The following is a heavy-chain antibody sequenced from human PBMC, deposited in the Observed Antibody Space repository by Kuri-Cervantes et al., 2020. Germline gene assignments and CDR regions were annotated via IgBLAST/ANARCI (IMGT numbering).Heavy chain of an antibody. CDR2: ITWNSDIT. Sequence: SLKISCAASGFTFSSNAMHWVRQAPGKGLEWVSGITWNSDITAYADSVKGRFIISRDNSKNFVYLQMNSLRVEDTALYYCAQGDCGGDCYGGGMDVWGQGTTVTVSS. J-gene: IGHJ6*02. CDR3: AQGDCGGDCYGGGMDV. V-gene: IGHV3-9*01. D-gene: IGHD2-21*02. CDR1: GFTFSSNA.